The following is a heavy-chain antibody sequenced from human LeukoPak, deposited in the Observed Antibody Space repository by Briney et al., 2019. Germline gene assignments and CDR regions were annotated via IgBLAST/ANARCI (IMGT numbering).Heavy chain of an antibody. D-gene: IGHD7-27*01. CDR1: GDSISSSHW. Sequence: PSGTLSLTCAVSGDSISSSHWWSWVRQPPGKGLGWIGEINHSGSTNYNPSLKSRVTISVDTSKNQFSLKLSSVTAADTAVYYCADQTGKQEFDPWGQGTLVTVSS. J-gene: IGHJ5*02. CDR3: ADQTGKQEFDP. CDR2: INHSGST. V-gene: IGHV4-4*02.